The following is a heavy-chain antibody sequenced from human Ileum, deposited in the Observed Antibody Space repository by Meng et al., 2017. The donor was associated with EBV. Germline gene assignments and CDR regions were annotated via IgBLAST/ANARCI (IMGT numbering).Heavy chain of an antibody. CDR3: ASSDYYRSDY. Sequence: QVQLPESGPGLVKTSETLSLTCAVSGGSISRSDWWSWVRQPPGKGLEWIGETSHSGSTNYSPSLKSRVTISLDKSKNQLSLKLNSVTAADTAVYYCASSDYYRSDYWGQGTLVTVSS. CDR1: GGSISRSDW. J-gene: IGHJ4*02. D-gene: IGHD3-22*01. CDR2: TSHSGST. V-gene: IGHV4-4*02.